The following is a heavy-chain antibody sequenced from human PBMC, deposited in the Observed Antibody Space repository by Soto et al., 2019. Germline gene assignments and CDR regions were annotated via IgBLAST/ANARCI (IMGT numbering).Heavy chain of an antibody. Sequence: PGGSLRLSCAASGFTFSSYSMNWGRQAPGKGLEWVSSISSSSSYIYYADSVKGRFTISRDNAKNSLYLQMNSLRAEDTAVYYCARGRAAAGPRPWTRGMDVWGQGTTVTVSS. CDR1: GFTFSSYS. CDR3: ARGRAAAGPRPWTRGMDV. D-gene: IGHD6-13*01. J-gene: IGHJ6*02. V-gene: IGHV3-21*01. CDR2: ISSSSSYI.